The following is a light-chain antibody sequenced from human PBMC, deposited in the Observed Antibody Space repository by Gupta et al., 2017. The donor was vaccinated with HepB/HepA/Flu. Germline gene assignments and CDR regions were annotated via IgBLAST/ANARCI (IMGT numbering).Light chain of an antibody. CDR3: CSYAGSYSYV. CDR1: SSDVGGYNY. CDR2: DVS. J-gene: IGLJ1*01. V-gene: IGLV2-11*01. Sequence: QSALTPPRSVSGSPGQSVTISCTGTSSDVGGYNYVSWYQQHPGKAPKLMIYDVSKRPSGVPDRFSGSKSGNTASLTISGLQAEDEADYYCCSYAGSYSYVFGTGTKVTGL.